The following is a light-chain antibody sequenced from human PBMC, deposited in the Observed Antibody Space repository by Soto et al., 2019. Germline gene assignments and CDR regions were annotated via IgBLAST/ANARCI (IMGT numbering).Light chain of an antibody. CDR2: AAS. Sequence: DVHRTQSPSSLSASVGDRVTITCRASQGISNYLAWYQQKPGKVPKLLIYAASTLQSGVPSRFSGSGSGTDFTLTITSLQPEDVATYYCQTYNSARWTSGRGTKVDI. CDR1: QGISNY. V-gene: IGKV1-27*01. J-gene: IGKJ1*01. CDR3: QTYNSARWT.